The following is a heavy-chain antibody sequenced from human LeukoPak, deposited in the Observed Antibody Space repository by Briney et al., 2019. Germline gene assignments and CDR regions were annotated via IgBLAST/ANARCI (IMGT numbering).Heavy chain of an antibody. CDR2: INWNGGST. CDR3: ARASRGIADAFDI. Sequence: GGSLRLSCATSGFIFDDHGMSWVRQVPGKGLEWVSGINWNGGSTGYADSVKGRFTISRDNAKNSLYLLLNSLRAEDTAVYYCARASRGIADAFDIWGQGTMVTVSS. V-gene: IGHV3-20*04. J-gene: IGHJ3*02. CDR1: GFIFDDHG. D-gene: IGHD6-13*01.